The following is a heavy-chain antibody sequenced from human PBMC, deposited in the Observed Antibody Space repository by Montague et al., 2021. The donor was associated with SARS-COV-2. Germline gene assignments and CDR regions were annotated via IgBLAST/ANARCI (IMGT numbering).Heavy chain of an antibody. Sequence: SLRLSCAASGFTFSSYAMHWVRQAPGKGLEWVAVISYDGSNKYYADSVKGRFTISRDNSKNTLYLQMNSLRAEDTAVYYCARDKGLKRITGTHGLGSYYGMDVWGQGTTVTVSS. CDR1: GFTFSSYA. V-gene: IGHV3-30-3*01. CDR2: ISYDGSNK. CDR3: ARDKGLKRITGTHGLGSYYGMDV. J-gene: IGHJ6*02. D-gene: IGHD1-7*01.